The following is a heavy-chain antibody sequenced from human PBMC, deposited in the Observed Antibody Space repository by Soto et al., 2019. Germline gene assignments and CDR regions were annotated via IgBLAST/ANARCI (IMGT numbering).Heavy chain of an antibody. J-gene: IGHJ3*02. D-gene: IGHD4-17*01. CDR3: AAGPLRDYFMNPRAFDI. CDR2: ISWNSGSI. CDR1: GFTFDDYA. Sequence: GGSLRLSCAASGFTFDDYAMHWVRQAPGKGLEWVSGISWNSGSIGYADSVKGRFTISRDNAKNSLYLQMNSLRAEDTALYYCAAGPLRDYFMNPRAFDIWGQGTMVTVSS. V-gene: IGHV3-9*01.